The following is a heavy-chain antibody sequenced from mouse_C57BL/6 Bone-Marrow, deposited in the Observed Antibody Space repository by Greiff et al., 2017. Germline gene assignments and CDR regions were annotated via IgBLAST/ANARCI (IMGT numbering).Heavy chain of an antibody. V-gene: IGHV1-69*01. D-gene: IGHD1-1*01. CDR2: IVPSDSYT. Sequence: QVQLQQPGAELVMPGASVKLSCKASGYTFTSYWMHWVKQRPGQGLEWIGEIVPSDSYTNYNQKFKGKSTLTVDKSSSTAYMQLSSLTSEDSAVYYCARSVTTVPSFDYWGQGTTLTVSS. J-gene: IGHJ2*01. CDR1: GYTFTSYW. CDR3: ARSVTTVPSFDY.